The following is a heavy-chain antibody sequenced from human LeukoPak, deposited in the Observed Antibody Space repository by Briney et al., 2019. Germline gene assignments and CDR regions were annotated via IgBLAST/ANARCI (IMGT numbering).Heavy chain of an antibody. V-gene: IGHV3-7*01. CDR1: GFTFSSFW. D-gene: IGHD6-19*01. CDR3: ATYSSGWYNAFDI. CDR2: IKQDGSEK. J-gene: IGHJ3*02. Sequence: GGSLRLSCAASGFTFSSFWLSWVRQAPGKGLEWGANIKQDGSEKSYVDSVKGRFTISRDNAKNSLYLQMHSLGAEDTAVYYCATYSSGWYNAFDIWGQGTMVTVSS.